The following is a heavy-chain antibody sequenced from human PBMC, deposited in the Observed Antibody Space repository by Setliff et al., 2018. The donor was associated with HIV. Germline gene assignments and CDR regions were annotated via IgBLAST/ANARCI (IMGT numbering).Heavy chain of an antibody. J-gene: IGHJ4*02. Sequence: SETLSLTCAVYGGSFSSYYWSWIRQPPGKGLEWIGEITHRGITDYNPSLKSRVAISIDSSKNLFSLRLDSLTAADTAVYYCAAQDLDLVKYYYMDYWGPGALVTVSS. CDR2: ITHRGIT. D-gene: IGHD2-21*01. CDR3: AAQDLDLVKYYYMDY. CDR1: GGSFSSYY. V-gene: IGHV4-34*01.